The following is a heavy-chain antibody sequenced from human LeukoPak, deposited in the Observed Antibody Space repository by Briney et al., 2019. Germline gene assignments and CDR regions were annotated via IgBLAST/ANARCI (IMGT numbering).Heavy chain of an antibody. J-gene: IGHJ3*02. CDR1: GFSLSSYA. CDR2: ISGSGGST. V-gene: IGHV3-23*01. Sequence: GGSLRLSCAASGFSLSSYAMSWVRQAPGKGLEWVSAISGSGGSTYYADSVKGRFTISRDNSKNTLYLQMNSLRAEDTAVYYCAKDLNFDWLWPSDAFDIWGQGTMVTVSS. D-gene: IGHD3-9*01. CDR3: AKDLNFDWLWPSDAFDI.